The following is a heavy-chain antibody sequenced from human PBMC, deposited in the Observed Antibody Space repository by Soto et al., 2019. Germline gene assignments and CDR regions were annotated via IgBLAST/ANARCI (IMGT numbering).Heavy chain of an antibody. V-gene: IGHV3-11*06. CDR2: ITTSTTYI. Sequence: QVQLVESGGGLVKPGGSLRLSCAASGFTFSDYSMSWIRQAPGKGLEWVSSITTSTTYIYYADSVKGRFTISRDNAKNSMYLQMNSLRAEDTAVYYCAREIRNYYGMDVWGQGTTVTVSS. CDR1: GFTFSDYS. CDR3: AREIRNYYGMDV. D-gene: IGHD3-3*01. J-gene: IGHJ6*02.